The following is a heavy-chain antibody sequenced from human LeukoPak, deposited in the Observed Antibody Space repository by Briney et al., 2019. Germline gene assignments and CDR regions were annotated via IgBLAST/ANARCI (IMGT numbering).Heavy chain of an antibody. Sequence: PGGSLRLSCAASGFTFSSYSMNWVRQAPGKGLEWVSSISSSSSYIYYADSVKGRFTISRDNAKNSLYLQMNSLRAEDTAVYYCARDTYDVYFGDVWGKGTTVTVSS. V-gene: IGHV3-21*01. CDR3: ARDTYDVYFGDV. CDR1: GFTFSSYS. J-gene: IGHJ6*04. D-gene: IGHD3-9*01. CDR2: ISSSSSYI.